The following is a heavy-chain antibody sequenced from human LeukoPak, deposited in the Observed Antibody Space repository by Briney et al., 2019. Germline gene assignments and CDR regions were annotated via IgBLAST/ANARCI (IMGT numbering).Heavy chain of an antibody. J-gene: IGHJ4*02. CDR3: ARVFQRQQLVHGIDY. Sequence: PSETLSLTCAVYGGSFSGYYWSWLRQPPGKGLEWIGEINHSGSTNYNPSLKSRVTISVDTSKNQFSLKLSSVTAADTAVYYCARVFQRQQLVHGIDYWGQGTLVTVSS. D-gene: IGHD6-13*01. CDR1: GGSFSGYY. V-gene: IGHV4-34*01. CDR2: INHSGST.